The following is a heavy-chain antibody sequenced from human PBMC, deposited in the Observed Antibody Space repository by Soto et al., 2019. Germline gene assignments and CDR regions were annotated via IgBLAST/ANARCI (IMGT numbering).Heavy chain of an antibody. V-gene: IGHV1-18*04. J-gene: IGHJ4*02. CDR2: NNVYNGDT. Sequence: QVQLVQSGAEVKKPGASMKVSCKASGYTFTSHGISWVRQAPGQELEWMGWNNVYNGDTNYARKFQGRVSMTADSSTNTAYLELRSLRSDDTAVYYFARDALGGPLLATIPFDQWGQGTLV. D-gene: IGHD5-12*01. CDR1: GYTFTSHG. CDR3: ARDALGGPLLATIPFDQ.